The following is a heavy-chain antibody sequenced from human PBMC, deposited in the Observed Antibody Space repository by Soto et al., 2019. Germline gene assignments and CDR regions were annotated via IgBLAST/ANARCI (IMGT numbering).Heavy chain of an antibody. J-gene: IGHJ4*02. CDR2: IYYSGST. D-gene: IGHD2-2*01. Sequence: SETLSLTCTVSGGSISSYYWSCIRQPPGKGLEWIGYIYYSGSTNYNPSLKSRVTISVDTSKNQFSLKLSSLTAADTAVYFCARLSLLLWPRFESWGQGTMVTVSS. V-gene: IGHV4-59*01. CDR3: ARLSLLLWPRFES. CDR1: GGSISSYY.